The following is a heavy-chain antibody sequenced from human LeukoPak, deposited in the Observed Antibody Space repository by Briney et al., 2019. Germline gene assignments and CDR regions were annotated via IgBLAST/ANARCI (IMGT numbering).Heavy chain of an antibody. V-gene: IGHV3-48*03. CDR1: GFTFNSYE. CDR3: AREIVSTVAGNFDC. J-gene: IGHJ4*02. Sequence: PGGSLRLSCAASGFTFNSYEMNWVRQAPGKGLEWVSYISTSGTTRTYADSVKGRLTISRDNAKNSLYLEMNSLRAEDTAVYYCAREIVSTVAGNFDCGGQGTLVTVSA. D-gene: IGHD6-19*01. CDR2: ISTSGTTR.